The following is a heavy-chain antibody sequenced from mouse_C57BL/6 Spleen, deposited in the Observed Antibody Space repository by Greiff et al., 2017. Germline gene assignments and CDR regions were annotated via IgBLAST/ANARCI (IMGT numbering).Heavy chain of an antibody. CDR1: GYTFTSYW. V-gene: IGHV1-55*01. CDR3: ARDDNDSYYRFDY. D-gene: IGHD2-3*01. Sequence: QVQLQQPGAELVKPGASVKMSCKASGYTFTSYWITWVKQRPGQGLEWIGDIFPGSGSTNYNEKFKSKATLTVDTSSSTAYMQLSSLTSEDSAVYYCARDDNDSYYRFDYWGQGTTLTVSS. J-gene: IGHJ2*01. CDR2: IFPGSGST.